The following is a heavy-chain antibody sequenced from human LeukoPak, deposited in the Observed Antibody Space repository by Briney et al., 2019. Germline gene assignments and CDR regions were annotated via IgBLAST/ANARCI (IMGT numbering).Heavy chain of an antibody. CDR1: GFTFSNYG. Sequence: GGSLRLSGAVSGFTFSNYGMSWVRQAPGKGLEWVSIISVSGDSTYYADSVRGRFTISRDNSKNTLYLQMNSLRAEDTALYYCAKGPNWFDPWGQGTLVTVSS. CDR2: ISVSGDST. V-gene: IGHV3-23*01. J-gene: IGHJ5*02. CDR3: AKGPNWFDP.